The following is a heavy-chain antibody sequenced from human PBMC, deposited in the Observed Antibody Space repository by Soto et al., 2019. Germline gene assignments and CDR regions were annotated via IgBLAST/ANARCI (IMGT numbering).Heavy chain of an antibody. CDR3: AKDHGSSLLHTRSYYYYGMDV. Sequence: EVQLLESGGGLVQPGGSLRLSCAASGFTFSSYAMSWVRQAPGKGLEWVSAISGSGGSTYYADSVKGRFTISRDNSKNTLYLQMNSLRAEDTAVDYCAKDHGSSLLHTRSYYYYGMDVLGQGTTVTVSS. CDR2: ISGSGGST. V-gene: IGHV3-23*01. CDR1: GFTFSSYA. D-gene: IGHD2-15*01. J-gene: IGHJ6*02.